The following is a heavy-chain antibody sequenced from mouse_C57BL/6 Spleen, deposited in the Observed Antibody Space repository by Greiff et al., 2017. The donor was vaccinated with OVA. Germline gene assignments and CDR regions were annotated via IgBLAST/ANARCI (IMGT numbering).Heavy chain of an antibody. Sequence: QVQLQQPGAELVKPGASVKLSCKASGYTFTSYWMHWVKQRPGQGLEWIGMIHPNSGSTNYNEKFKSKATLTVDKSSSTAYMQLSSLTSEDSAVYYCARPTSTGTCMDYWGQGTSVTVSS. J-gene: IGHJ4*01. V-gene: IGHV1-64*01. CDR3: ARPTSTGTCMDY. D-gene: IGHD4-1*02. CDR2: IHPNSGST. CDR1: GYTFTSYW.